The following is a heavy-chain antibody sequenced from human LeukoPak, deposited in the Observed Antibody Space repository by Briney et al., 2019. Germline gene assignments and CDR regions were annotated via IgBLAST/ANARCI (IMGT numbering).Heavy chain of an antibody. Sequence: PSQTLFLTCTVSGGSISSGDYYWSWIRQPPGKGLEWIGYIYYSGSTYYNPSLKSRVTISVDTSKNQFSLKLSSVTAADTAVYYCAREKSLVVVPAAPDAFDIWGQGTMVTVSS. V-gene: IGHV4-30-4*08. CDR1: GGSISSGDYY. CDR2: IYYSGST. CDR3: AREKSLVVVPAAPDAFDI. D-gene: IGHD2-2*01. J-gene: IGHJ3*02.